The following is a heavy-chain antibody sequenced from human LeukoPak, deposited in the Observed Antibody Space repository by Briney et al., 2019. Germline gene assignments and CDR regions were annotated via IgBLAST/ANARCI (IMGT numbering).Heavy chain of an antibody. D-gene: IGHD5-18*01. Sequence: GGSLRLSCAASGFTFSSYAMSWVRQAPGKGLEWVSAISGSGGSTYYADSVKGRFTISRDNSKNTLYLQMNSLRAEDTVVYYCASVDTATHLDYWGQGTLVTVSS. V-gene: IGHV3-23*01. CDR1: GFTFSSYA. CDR2: ISGSGGST. J-gene: IGHJ4*02. CDR3: ASVDTATHLDY.